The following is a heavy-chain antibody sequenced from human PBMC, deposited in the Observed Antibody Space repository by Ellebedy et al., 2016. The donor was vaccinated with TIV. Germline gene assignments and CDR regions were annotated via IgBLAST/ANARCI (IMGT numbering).Heavy chain of an antibody. CDR3: ARGPSTSAYLDS. CDR1: GFIFSSFA. CDR2: ISYDGNNK. Sequence: GGSLRLSCAASGFIFSSFAMFWVRQAPGKGLEWVAVISYDGNNKLYADSVKGRFTLSRDTSKSTMYLQMDSLKTEDTAVYYCARGPSTSAYLDSWGQGALVIVSS. J-gene: IGHJ4*02. V-gene: IGHV3-30-3*01.